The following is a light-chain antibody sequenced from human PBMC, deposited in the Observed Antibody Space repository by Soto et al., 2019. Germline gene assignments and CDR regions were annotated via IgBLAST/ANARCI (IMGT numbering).Light chain of an antibody. J-gene: IGLJ3*02. Sequence: QAVVTQPPSVSGAPGQRVTISYTGSSSNIGAGYDVHWYQQLPGTAPKLLIYGNSNRPSGVPDRFSGSKSGTSASLAITGLQAEDEADYYCQSYDSSLSGPWVFGGGTQLTVL. CDR1: SSNIGAGYD. CDR3: QSYDSSLSGPWV. CDR2: GNS. V-gene: IGLV1-40*01.